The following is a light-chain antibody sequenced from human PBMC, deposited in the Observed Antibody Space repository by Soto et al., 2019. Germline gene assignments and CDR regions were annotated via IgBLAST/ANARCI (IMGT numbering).Light chain of an antibody. CDR3: QQYGSSPTT. J-gene: IGKJ1*01. Sequence: EVVLTQSPVTLSLSPGERATLSCRASQSFRGLLAWYQQKPGQAPRLLIYDAYNRATGIPPRFSGSGSGTDFTLTISSLEPEDSAVYYCQQYGSSPTTFGQGTKVDIK. V-gene: IGKV3-11*01. CDR2: DAY. CDR1: QSFRGL.